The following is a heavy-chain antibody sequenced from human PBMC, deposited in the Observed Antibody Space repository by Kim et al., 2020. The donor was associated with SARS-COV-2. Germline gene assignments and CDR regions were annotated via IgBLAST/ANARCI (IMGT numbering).Heavy chain of an antibody. Sequence: ASVKVSCKASGYTFTSYGISWVRQAPGQGLEWMGWISAYNGNTNYAQKLQGRVTMTTDTSTSTAYMELRSLRSDDTAVYYCARSLVGATTSDAFDIWGQGTMVTVSS. V-gene: IGHV1-18*01. D-gene: IGHD1-26*01. CDR1: GYTFTSYG. CDR3: ARSLVGATTSDAFDI. J-gene: IGHJ3*02. CDR2: ISAYNGNT.